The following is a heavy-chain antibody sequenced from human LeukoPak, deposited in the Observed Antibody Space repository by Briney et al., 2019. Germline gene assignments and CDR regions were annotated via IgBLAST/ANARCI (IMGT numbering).Heavy chain of an antibody. CDR1: GGSISSYY. D-gene: IGHD3-10*01. V-gene: IGHV4-59*12. CDR2: IYYSGST. Sequence: SETLSLTCTVSGGSISSYYWSWIRQPPGKGLEWIGYIYYSGSTNYNPSLKSRVTISVDTSKNQFSLKLSSVTAADTAVYYCARDTHGSGSSTYYYYMDVWGKGTTVTISS. CDR3: ARDTHGSGSSTYYYYMDV. J-gene: IGHJ6*03.